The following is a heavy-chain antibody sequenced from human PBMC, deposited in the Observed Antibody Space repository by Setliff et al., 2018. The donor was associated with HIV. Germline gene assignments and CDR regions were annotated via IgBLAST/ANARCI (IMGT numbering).Heavy chain of an antibody. CDR3: ARDHKYYYDSSGLDY. D-gene: IGHD3-22*01. V-gene: IGHV4-39*07. Sequence: SETLSLTCTVSGGSISSSDYYWGWLRQPPGKGLEWIGSIFYSGRSTYNPSLRSRVTISVDTSKNQFSLSLTSVTAADTAVYYCARDHKYYYDSSGLDYWGQGTLVTVSS. J-gene: IGHJ4*02. CDR1: GGSISSSDYY. CDR2: IFYSGRS.